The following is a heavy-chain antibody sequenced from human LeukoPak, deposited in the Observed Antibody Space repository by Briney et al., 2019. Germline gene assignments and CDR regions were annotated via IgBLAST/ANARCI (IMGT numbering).Heavy chain of an antibody. V-gene: IGHV3-23*01. J-gene: IGHJ3*02. Sequence: PGGSLRLSCAASGFTFSSYAMRWVRQAPGKGLEWVSAISGSGGSTYYADSVKGRFTISRDNSKNTLYLQMNSLRAEDTAVYYCARDKVGYSYGYGGAFDIWGQGTMVTVSS. CDR2: ISGSGGST. D-gene: IGHD5-18*01. CDR1: GFTFSSYA. CDR3: ARDKVGYSYGYGGAFDI.